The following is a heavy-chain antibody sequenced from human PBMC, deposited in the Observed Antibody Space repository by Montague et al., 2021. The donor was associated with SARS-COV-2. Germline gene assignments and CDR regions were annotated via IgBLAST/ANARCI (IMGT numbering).Heavy chain of an antibody. CDR2: IDWDDDQ. CDR3: ARRTYDILTAYDYRMDV. Sequence: PALVKPTQTLTLTCTFSGFSLSTSGMCVSWIRQPPGKALEWLARIDWDDDQYYSTSLKTRLTISKDTSKNQVVLTMTNMDPVDTPTYYCARRTYDILTAYDYRMDVWGKGTTVTVSS. CDR1: GFSLSTSGMC. V-gene: IGHV2-70*11. D-gene: IGHD3-9*01. J-gene: IGHJ6*04.